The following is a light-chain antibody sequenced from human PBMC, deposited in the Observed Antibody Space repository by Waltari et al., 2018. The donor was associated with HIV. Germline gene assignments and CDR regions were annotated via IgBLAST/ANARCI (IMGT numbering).Light chain of an antibody. J-gene: IGKJ4*01. CDR3: QQYFRIPPT. CDR2: GAS. V-gene: IGKV3-20*01. CDR1: QTVYANY. Sequence: ENVLTQSPGTLSLSPGERAALSCRAAQTVYANYVSWYQQKPGQAPRLLIYGASNRSTGIPDRFSGSGSGTDFTLTITRLQAEDVAVYHCQQYFRIPPTFGGGTKVEIK.